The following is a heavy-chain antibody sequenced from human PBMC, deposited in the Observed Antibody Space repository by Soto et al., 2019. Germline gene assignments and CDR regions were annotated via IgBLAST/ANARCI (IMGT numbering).Heavy chain of an antibody. J-gene: IGHJ4*02. CDR2: IHNSGST. CDR3: ARGRVETYMVGKYYFDY. Sequence: QVQLQESGPGLVKPSQTLSLTCTVSGGSITSGGYYWSWIRQHPGKGLEGIGYIHNSGSTYYNPSLKSRVTISVDTSRNQFSLKLSSVTAADTAGYYCARGRVETYMVGKYYFDYWGQGTLVTVSS. CDR1: GGSITSGGYY. D-gene: IGHD5-18*01. V-gene: IGHV4-31*03.